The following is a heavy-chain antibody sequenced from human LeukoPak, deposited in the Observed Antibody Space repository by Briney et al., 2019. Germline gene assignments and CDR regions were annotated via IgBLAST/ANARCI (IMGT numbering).Heavy chain of an antibody. D-gene: IGHD5-18*01. J-gene: IGHJ3*02. Sequence: GGSLRLSCAASGFTISRDVFHWVRQAPGRGLDWVAVMSPDGSSKSYADSVRGRFTVSRDNSKKTLYLQMDSLRPEDTGVYYCAKEIQPHDAFDIWGQGTMVSVSS. V-gene: IGHV3-30-3*01. CDR2: MSPDGSSK. CDR1: GFTISRDV. CDR3: AKEIQPHDAFDI.